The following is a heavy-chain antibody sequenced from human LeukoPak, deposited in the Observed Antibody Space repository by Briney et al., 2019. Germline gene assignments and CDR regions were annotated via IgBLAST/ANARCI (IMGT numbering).Heavy chain of an antibody. J-gene: IGHJ1*01. D-gene: IGHD6-13*01. CDR3: GYSSSWSEYFHH. CDR2: IYSGGST. Sequence: PGGSLRLSCAASGFTVSSSYMSWVRQAPGKGLEWVSVIYSGGSTYYADSVKGRFTISRDDSRNTPYLQMNSLRAEDTAVYYCGYSSSWSEYFHHWGQGTLVTVSS. CDR1: GFTVSSSY. V-gene: IGHV3-53*01.